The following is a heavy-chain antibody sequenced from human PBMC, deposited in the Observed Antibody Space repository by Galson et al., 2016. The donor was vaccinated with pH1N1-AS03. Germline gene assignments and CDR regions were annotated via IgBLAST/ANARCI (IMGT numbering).Heavy chain of an antibody. CDR2: ISSSSIYT. CDR3: ASASGDAYSYGPDYFYYTMDV. D-gene: IGHD5-18*01. V-gene: IGHV3-21*01. J-gene: IGHJ6*03. Sequence: SLRLSCAASGFGFSLSRYSVNWVRQAPGKGLEWVSSISSSSIYTYPADSVKGRFTTSRDNAKNSVYLQMNSLRAEDTAVYYCASASGDAYSYGPDYFYYTMDVWGKGTTVTVSS. CDR1: GFGFSLSRYS.